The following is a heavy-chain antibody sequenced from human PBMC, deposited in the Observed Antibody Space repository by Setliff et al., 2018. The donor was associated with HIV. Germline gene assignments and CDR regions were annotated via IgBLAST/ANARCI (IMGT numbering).Heavy chain of an antibody. Sequence: ASVKVSCKASGYTFTGYFMHWVRQAPGQGLEWMGWISAYNGNTNYAQKLQGRVTMTTDTSTSTAYMELRSLRSEDTAVYYCARVGLHSGYDYWGQGTLVTVSS. CDR2: ISAYNGNT. J-gene: IGHJ4*02. V-gene: IGHV1-18*04. CDR1: GYTFTGYF. CDR3: ARVGLHSGYDY. D-gene: IGHD5-12*01.